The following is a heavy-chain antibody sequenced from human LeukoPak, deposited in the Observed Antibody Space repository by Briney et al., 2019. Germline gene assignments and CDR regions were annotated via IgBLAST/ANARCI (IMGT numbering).Heavy chain of an antibody. CDR2: IIPIFGTA. J-gene: IGHJ3*02. CDR1: GGTFRSYA. Sequence: ASVKVSCKASGGTFRSYAISWVRQAPGQGLEWMGRIIPIFGTANYAQKFQGRVTITTDESTSTAYMELSSLRSEDTAVYYCANRIPGHPAEDAFDIWGQGTMVTVSS. CDR3: ANRIPGHPAEDAFDI. D-gene: IGHD2-15*01. V-gene: IGHV1-69*05.